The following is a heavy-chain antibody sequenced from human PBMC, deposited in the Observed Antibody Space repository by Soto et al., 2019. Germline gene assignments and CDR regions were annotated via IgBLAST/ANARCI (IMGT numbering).Heavy chain of an antibody. CDR3: ARGQSDYGGNDFDY. J-gene: IGHJ4*02. D-gene: IGHD4-17*01. CDR1: GYTFTSYA. CDR2: SNAGNGNT. V-gene: IGHV1-3*02. Sequence: ASVKVSCKASGYTFTSYAMHWVRQAPGQRPEWMGWSNAGNGNTKYSQEFQGRVTITRDTSASTAYMELSSLRSEDMAVYYCARGQSDYGGNDFDYWGQGTLVTVSS.